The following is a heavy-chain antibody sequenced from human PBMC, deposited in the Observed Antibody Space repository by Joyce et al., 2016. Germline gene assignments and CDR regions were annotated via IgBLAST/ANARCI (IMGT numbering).Heavy chain of an antibody. D-gene: IGHD2-2*02. J-gene: IGHJ4*02. CDR1: GYSFTSYW. V-gene: IGHV5-51*01. CDR3: ARSTLPGYCSSTSCYIRYYFDY. CDR2: IYPGDSET. Sequence: EVQLVQSGAEVKKPGESLKISCKDSGYSFTSYWIGWVRQMPGKGLEWMGIIYPGDSETRYSPSFQGKVTISADKSISTTYLQWNSLKASDTAMYYCARSTLPGYCSSTSCYIRYYFDYWGQGTLVTVSS.